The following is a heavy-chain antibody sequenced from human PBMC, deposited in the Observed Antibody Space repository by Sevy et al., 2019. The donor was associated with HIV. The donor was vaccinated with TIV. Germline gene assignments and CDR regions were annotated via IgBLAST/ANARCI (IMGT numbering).Heavy chain of an antibody. Sequence: ASVKVSCKASGGTFSSYAISWVRQAPGQGLEWMGGIIPIFGTANYAQKFQGRVTITADESTSTAYMELSSLRSEDTAVYYCARDFRGVEGLNGYRRFDYWGQGTLVTVSS. J-gene: IGHJ4*02. V-gene: IGHV1-69*13. CDR1: GGTFSSYA. D-gene: IGHD3-9*01. CDR3: ARDFRGVEGLNGYRRFDY. CDR2: IIPIFGTA.